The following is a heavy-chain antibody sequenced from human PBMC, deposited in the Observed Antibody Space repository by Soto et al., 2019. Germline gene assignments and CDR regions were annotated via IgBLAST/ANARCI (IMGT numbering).Heavy chain of an antibody. V-gene: IGHV1-18*01. CDR2: ISGYNGNT. D-gene: IGHD6-19*01. Sequence: GASVKVSSKTSGYTFSNYGNNWVRQAPGQGLEWMGWISGYNGNTNYAQTVQGRVTMTTDTSTGTVYMELRSLKSDDTAIYYCSRFIMVGGWFDPNYYHGMDVWGQGTTVTVSS. CDR3: SRFIMVGGWFDPNYYHGMDV. CDR1: GYTFSNYG. J-gene: IGHJ6*02.